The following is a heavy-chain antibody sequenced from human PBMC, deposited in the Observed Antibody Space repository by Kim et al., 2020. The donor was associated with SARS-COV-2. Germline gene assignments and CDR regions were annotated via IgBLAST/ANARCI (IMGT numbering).Heavy chain of an antibody. D-gene: IGHD5-18*01. V-gene: IGHV3-30*04. CDR2: ISYDGSNK. Sequence: GGSLRLSCAASGFTFSSYAMHWVRQAPGKGLEWVAVISYDGSNKYYADSVKGRFTISRDNSKNTLYLQMNSLRAEDTAVYYCARDRGGYSYGHYYYYYGMDVWGQGTTVTVSS. CDR3: ARDRGGYSYGHYYYYYGMDV. J-gene: IGHJ6*02. CDR1: GFTFSSYA.